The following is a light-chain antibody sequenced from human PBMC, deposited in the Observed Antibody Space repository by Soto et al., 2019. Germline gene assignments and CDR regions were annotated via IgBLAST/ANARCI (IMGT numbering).Light chain of an antibody. CDR3: QQYGTSPPYT. CDR2: DAS. Sequence: EIVLTQSPRTLSLSPGERATLSCRASQSVSGTYLAWYQQRPGQAPRLLIYDASNRATGIPDRFSGSGSVTDFTLTISRLEPEDFSVYYCQQYGTSPPYTFGQGTKLEIK. J-gene: IGKJ2*01. CDR1: QSVSGTY. V-gene: IGKV3-20*01.